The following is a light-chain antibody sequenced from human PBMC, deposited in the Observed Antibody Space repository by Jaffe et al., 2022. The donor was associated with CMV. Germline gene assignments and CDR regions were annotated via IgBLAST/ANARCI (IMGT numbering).Light chain of an antibody. V-gene: IGKV1D-13*01. CDR3: QQFNNYPQT. Sequence: AVQLTQSPSSLSASVGDRVTITCRASQDISSALAWYQQKPGKAPKLLIYDASSLETGVPSRFSGSGSGTDFTLAISSLQPEDFATYYCQQFNNYPQTFGGGTKVEIK. CDR2: DAS. CDR1: QDISSA. J-gene: IGKJ4*01.